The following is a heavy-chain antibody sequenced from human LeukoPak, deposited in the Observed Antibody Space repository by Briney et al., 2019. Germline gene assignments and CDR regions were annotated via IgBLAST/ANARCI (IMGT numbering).Heavy chain of an antibody. CDR3: ARHLRWLQPFDY. CDR1: GGSISSSSYY. V-gene: IGHV4-39*01. CDR2: IYYSGST. D-gene: IGHD5-24*01. Sequence: PSETLSLTCTVSGGSISSSSYYWGWIRQPPGKGLEWIGSIYYSGSTYYNPSLKSRVTISVDTSKNQFSLKLSSVTAADTAVYYCARHLRWLQPFDYWGQGILVTVSS. J-gene: IGHJ4*02.